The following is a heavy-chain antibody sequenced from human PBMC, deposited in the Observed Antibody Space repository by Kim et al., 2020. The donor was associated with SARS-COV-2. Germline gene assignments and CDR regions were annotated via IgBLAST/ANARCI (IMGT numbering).Heavy chain of an antibody. V-gene: IGHV3-30*02. J-gene: IGHJ4*02. D-gene: IGHD6-19*01. Sequence: PASLKGRFTISRDKPKNTLYLQMNSLRAEDTAVYYCAKGSVSVAGFFDYWGQGTLVTVSS. CDR3: AKGSVSVAGFFDY.